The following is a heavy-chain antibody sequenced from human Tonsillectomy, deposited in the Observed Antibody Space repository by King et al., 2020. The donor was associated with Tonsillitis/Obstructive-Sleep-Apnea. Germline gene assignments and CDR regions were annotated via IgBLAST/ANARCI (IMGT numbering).Heavy chain of an antibody. V-gene: IGHV1-46*01. CDR1: GYTFTSYY. J-gene: IGHJ6*03. CDR2: INPSGGST. Sequence: QLVQSGAEVKKPGASVKVSCKASGYTFTSYYMHWVRQAPGQGLEWMGIINPSGGSTSYAQKFQGRVTMTRDTSASTVYMELSSLRSEDTAVYYCARDLLDYYYYMDVWGKGTTVTVSS. CDR3: ARDLLDYYYYMDV.